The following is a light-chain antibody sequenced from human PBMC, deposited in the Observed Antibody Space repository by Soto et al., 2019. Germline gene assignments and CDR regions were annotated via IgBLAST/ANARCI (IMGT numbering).Light chain of an antibody. J-gene: IGLJ1*01. CDR2: DVS. Sequence: QSALTQPRSVSGSPGQSVTISCTGTSSDVGTYNYVSWYQQHPGKAPKVMIYDVSERPSGVPDRFSGSKSGNTASLTISWLQAEDEADYYCCSYAGSPRYVLGTGTKLTVL. CDR1: SSDVGTYNY. V-gene: IGLV2-11*01. CDR3: CSYAGSPRYV.